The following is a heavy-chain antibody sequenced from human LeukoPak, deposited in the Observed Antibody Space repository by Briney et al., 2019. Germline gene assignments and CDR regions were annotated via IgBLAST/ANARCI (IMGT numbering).Heavy chain of an antibody. CDR3: ARGVYNILTGLSLGY. CDR1: GFTFSSYG. V-gene: IGHV3-30*02. CDR2: IRYDGSNK. D-gene: IGHD3-9*01. Sequence: GGSLRLSCAASGFTFSSYGMHWVRQAPGKGLEWVAFIRYDGSNKYYADSVKGRFTISRDNSENTLYLQMSSLRTKDTAVYYCARGVYNILTGLSLGYWGQGTLVTVSS. J-gene: IGHJ4*02.